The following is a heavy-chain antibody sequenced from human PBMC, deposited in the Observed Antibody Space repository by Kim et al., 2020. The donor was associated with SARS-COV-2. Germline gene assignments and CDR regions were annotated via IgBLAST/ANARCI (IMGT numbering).Heavy chain of an antibody. V-gene: IGHV3-33*06. J-gene: IGHJ4*02. D-gene: IGHD3-22*01. CDR3: AKDYDSSGYHPDY. CDR2: IWYDGSNK. CDR1: GFTFSSYG. Sequence: LSLTCAASGFTFSSYGMHWVRQAPGKGLEWVAVIWYDGSNKYYADSVKGRFTISRDNSKNTLYLQMNSLRAEDTAVYYCAKDYDSSGYHPDYWGQGT.